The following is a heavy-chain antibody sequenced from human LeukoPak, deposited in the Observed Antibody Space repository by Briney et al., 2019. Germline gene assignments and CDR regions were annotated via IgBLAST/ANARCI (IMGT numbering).Heavy chain of an antibody. D-gene: IGHD3-3*01. CDR2: ISGSGGST. CDR3: AKGPRFLEWFGGNYFDY. CDR1: GFTFSSYA. J-gene: IGHJ4*02. Sequence: GESLKISCAASGFTFSSYAMSWVRQAPGKGLEWVSAISGSGGSTYYADSVKGRFTISRDNSKNTLYLQMNSLRAEDTAVYYCAKGPRFLEWFGGNYFDYWGQGTLVTVSS. V-gene: IGHV3-23*01.